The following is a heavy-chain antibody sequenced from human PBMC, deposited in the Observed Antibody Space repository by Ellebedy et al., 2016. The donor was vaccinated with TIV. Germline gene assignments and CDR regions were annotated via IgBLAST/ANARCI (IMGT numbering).Heavy chain of an antibody. CDR2: LFPVASDT. V-gene: IGHV5-51*01. Sequence: PGGSLRLSCTGSGYTFTSYWIGWVRQMPGKGPGWMGILFPVASDTRYSPSFQGQVTISVDMSINTTYLQWSSPKASDTAMYYCARLGGAYSIALAGVAYWGQGTLVTVSS. D-gene: IGHD6-19*01. CDR3: ARLGGAYSIALAGVAY. J-gene: IGHJ4*02. CDR1: GYTFTSYW.